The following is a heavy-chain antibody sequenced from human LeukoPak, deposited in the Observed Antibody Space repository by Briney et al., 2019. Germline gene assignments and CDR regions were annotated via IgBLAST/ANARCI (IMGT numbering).Heavy chain of an antibody. J-gene: IGHJ5*02. CDR2: IYYSGST. D-gene: IGHD2-8*02. CDR1: GGSISSYY. V-gene: IGHV4-59*01. CDR3: ARVTGGFDP. Sequence: SETLSLTCTVSGGSISSYYWSWIRQPPGKGLEWIGYIYYSGSTNYNPSLKSRVTISVDTSKNQFSLKLSPVTAADMAVYYCARVTGGFDPWGQGTLVTVSS.